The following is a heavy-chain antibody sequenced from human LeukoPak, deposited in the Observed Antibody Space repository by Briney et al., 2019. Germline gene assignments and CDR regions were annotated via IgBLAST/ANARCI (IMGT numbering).Heavy chain of an antibody. CDR3: ARGVAVVPAAIFNYYYGMDV. V-gene: IGHV3-48*01. CDR1: GFTFSSYS. CDR2: ISSSSSTI. J-gene: IGHJ6*02. Sequence: GGSLRLSCAASGFTFSSYSMNCVRQAPGKGLEWVSYISSSSSTIYYADSVKGRFTISRDNAKNSLYLQMNSLRAEDTAVYYCARGVAVVPAAIFNYYYGMDVWGQGTTVTVSS. D-gene: IGHD2-2*01.